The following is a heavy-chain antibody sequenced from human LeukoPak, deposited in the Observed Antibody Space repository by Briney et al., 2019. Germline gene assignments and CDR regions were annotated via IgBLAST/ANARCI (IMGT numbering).Heavy chain of an antibody. CDR3: ARDDILTD. Sequence: ASVKVSCKASGYTFTGYYMHWVRQAPGQGLEWMGWISAYNGNTNYAQKLQGRVTMTTDTSTSTAYMELRSLRSDDTAVYYCARDDILTDWGQGTLVTVSS. J-gene: IGHJ4*02. V-gene: IGHV1-18*04. CDR1: GYTFTGYY. D-gene: IGHD3-9*01. CDR2: ISAYNGNT.